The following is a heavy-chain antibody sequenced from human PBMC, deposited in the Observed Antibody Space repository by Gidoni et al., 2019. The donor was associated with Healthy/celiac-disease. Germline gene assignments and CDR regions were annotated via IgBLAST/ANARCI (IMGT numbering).Heavy chain of an antibody. Sequence: QLQLQESGPGLVQPSETLSLTCTVSGGSISSSSYYWGWIRQPPGKGLEWIGSIYYSGSTYYNPSLKSRVTISVDTSKNQFSLKLSSVTAADTAVYYCAREVGGYSYGPDYWGQGTLVTVSS. D-gene: IGHD5-18*01. V-gene: IGHV4-39*07. CDR3: AREVGGYSYGPDY. CDR2: IYYSGST. J-gene: IGHJ4*02. CDR1: GGSISSSSYY.